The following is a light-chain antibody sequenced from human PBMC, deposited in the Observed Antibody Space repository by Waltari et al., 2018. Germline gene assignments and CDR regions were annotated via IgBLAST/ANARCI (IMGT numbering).Light chain of an antibody. CDR2: WAA. CDR1: QSVLSSSNNKNF. V-gene: IGKV4-1*01. J-gene: IGKJ4*01. Sequence: DIVMTQSPDSLAVSLGERATINCKSSQSVLSSSNNKNFLAWYQQKPGQPPKLLIYWAATRESGVPDRFSGSGSGTDFTLTISSLQAEDVAVYYCQQYYNTPLTFGGGTKVEIK. CDR3: QQYYNTPLT.